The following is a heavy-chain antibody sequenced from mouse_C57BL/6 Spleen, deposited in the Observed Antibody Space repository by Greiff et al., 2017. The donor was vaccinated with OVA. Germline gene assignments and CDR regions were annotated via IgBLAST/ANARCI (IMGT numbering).Heavy chain of an antibody. CDR2: INPGSGGT. D-gene: IGHD2-2*01. J-gene: IGHJ2*01. CDR1: GYSFTNYL. Sequence: VMLVESGAELVRPGTSVKVSCKASGYSFTNYLIEWVKQRPGQGLEWIGVINPGSGGTNYNEKFKGKATLTADKSSSTAYMQLSSLTSEDSAVYFCARGPVTTGYYFDYWGQGTTLTVSS. V-gene: IGHV1-54*01. CDR3: ARGPVTTGYYFDY.